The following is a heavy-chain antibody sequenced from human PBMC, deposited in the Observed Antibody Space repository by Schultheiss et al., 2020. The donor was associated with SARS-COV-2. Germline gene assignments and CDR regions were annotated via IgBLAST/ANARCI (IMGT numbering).Heavy chain of an antibody. CDR3: ARDVDNSYGVDY. CDR1: GFTFSSYA. J-gene: IGHJ4*02. Sequence: GGSLRLSCAASGFTFSSYAMSWVRQAPGKGLEWVSAISGSGGSTYYADSVKGRFTISRDNSKNTLYLQMNSLGAEDTAVYYCARDVDNSYGVDYWGQGTLVTVSS. D-gene: IGHD5-18*01. V-gene: IGHV3-23*01. CDR2: ISGSGGST.